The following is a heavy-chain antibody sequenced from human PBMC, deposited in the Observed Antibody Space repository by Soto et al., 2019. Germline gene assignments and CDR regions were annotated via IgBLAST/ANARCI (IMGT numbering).Heavy chain of an antibody. D-gene: IGHD3-16*01. Sequence: GGSLRLSCAASGFTFSSYSMNWVRQAPGKGLEWVSSISSSSSYIYYADSVKGRFTISRDNAKNSLYLQMNSLRAEDTAVYYCARDRRRITLTDAFDIWGQGTMVTVSS. CDR1: GFTFSSYS. CDR3: ARDRRRITLTDAFDI. CDR2: ISSSSSYI. J-gene: IGHJ3*02. V-gene: IGHV3-21*01.